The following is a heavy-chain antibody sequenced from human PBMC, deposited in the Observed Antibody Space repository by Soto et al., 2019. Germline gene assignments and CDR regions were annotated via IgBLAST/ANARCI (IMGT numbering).Heavy chain of an antibody. Sequence: QVQLVQSGAEVKKPGASVKVSCKASGYTFTSYYMHWVRQAPGQALGRMGIINPSGGSTSYAQRFQGRVTMTRDTSTSTDYMKLSNLRSEDTAVYYCARQARYCTNGVCSAYGMEVWGQGTTVTGSS. V-gene: IGHV1-46*01. J-gene: IGHJ6*02. D-gene: IGHD2-8*01. CDR2: INPSGGST. CDR1: GYTFTSYY. CDR3: ARQARYCTNGVCSAYGMEV.